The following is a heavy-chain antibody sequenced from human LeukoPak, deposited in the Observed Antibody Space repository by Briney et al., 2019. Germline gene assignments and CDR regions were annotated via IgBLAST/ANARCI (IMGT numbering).Heavy chain of an antibody. V-gene: IGHV3-48*03. J-gene: IGHJ3*02. CDR2: ISSSGSTI. CDR3: ARDTRSNQQFDENDAFDI. CDR1: GFTFSSYE. Sequence: GGSLRLSCAASGFTFSSYEMNWVRQAPGKGLEWVSYISSSGSTIYYADSVKGRFTISRDNAKNSLYLQMNSLRAEDTAVYYCARDTRSNQQFDENDAFDIWGQGTMVTVSS. D-gene: IGHD3-16*02.